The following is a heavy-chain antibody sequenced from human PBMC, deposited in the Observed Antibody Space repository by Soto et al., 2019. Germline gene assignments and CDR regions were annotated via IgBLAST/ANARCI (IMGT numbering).Heavy chain of an antibody. CDR2: ISYDGSNK. Sequence: GGSLRLSCAASGFTFSSYAMHWVRQAPGKGLEWVAVISYDGSNKYYADSVKGRFTISRDNSKNTLYLQMNSLRAEDTAVYYCAKGGYYYDSSGYFWNWGQGTMVTVSS. CDR1: GFTFSSYA. V-gene: IGHV3-30*04. D-gene: IGHD3-22*01. CDR3: AKGGYYYDSSGYFWN. J-gene: IGHJ3*01.